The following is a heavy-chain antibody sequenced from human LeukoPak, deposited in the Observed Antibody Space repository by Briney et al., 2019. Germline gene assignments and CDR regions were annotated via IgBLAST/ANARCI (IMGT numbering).Heavy chain of an antibody. V-gene: IGHV1-2*02. CDR1: GYSFSCYY. CDR2: VNPKSGAT. CDR3: AFTYYDILTGLFVDVFDV. D-gene: IGHD3-9*01. J-gene: IGHJ3*01. Sequence: ASVKVSCKSSGYSFSCYYMHWVRQAPGQGLEWMGWVNPKSGATSYAQRFEGRVSMTRDTSISTAYMALTRLRFDDTAVYYCAFTYYDILTGLFVDVFDVWGRGTMVTVSS.